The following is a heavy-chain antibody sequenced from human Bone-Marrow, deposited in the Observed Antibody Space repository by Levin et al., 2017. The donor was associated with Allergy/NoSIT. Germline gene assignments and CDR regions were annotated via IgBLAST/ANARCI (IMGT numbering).Heavy chain of an antibody. CDR1: GGSIRSGGYY. D-gene: IGHD5-18*01. CDR2: IYDSGST. J-gene: IGHJ4*02. CDR3: ARIPDTTSEFDY. Sequence: SETLSLTCTVSGGSIRSGGYYWSWIRQHPGKALEWIGYIYDSGSTSYNPSLESRVAISVDTSKNQFYLKLTSLTAADTAVYYCARIPDTTSEFDYWGQGTLVTVSS. V-gene: IGHV4-31*03.